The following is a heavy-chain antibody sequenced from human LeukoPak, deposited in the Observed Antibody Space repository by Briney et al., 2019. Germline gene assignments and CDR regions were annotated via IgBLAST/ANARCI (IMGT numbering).Heavy chain of an antibody. D-gene: IGHD3-22*01. J-gene: IGHJ4*02. Sequence: GGSLRLSCAASGFTFSSYAMSWVRQAPGKGLEWVSYISSSGSTIYYADSVKGRFTISRDNAKNSLYLQMNSLRAEDTAVYYCARDYDSSGYYYDYWGQGTLVTVSS. CDR1: GFTFSSYA. V-gene: IGHV3-48*04. CDR2: ISSSGSTI. CDR3: ARDYDSSGYYYDY.